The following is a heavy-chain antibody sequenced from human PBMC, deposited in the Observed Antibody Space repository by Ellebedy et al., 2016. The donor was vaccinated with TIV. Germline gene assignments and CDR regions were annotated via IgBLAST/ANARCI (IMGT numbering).Heavy chain of an antibody. J-gene: IGHJ6*02. D-gene: IGHD6-19*01. CDR2: INTSGGRT. Sequence: AASVKVSYKASGYTFTSYYIHWVRQAPGQGLEWMGIINTSGGRTNYAQKFQGRVTMTRDTSTTTVYMEVSSLRSEDTATYYCAREREQWLPDYVNYGMDVWGQGTLVTVSS. CDR3: AREREQWLPDYVNYGMDV. CDR1: GYTFTSYY. V-gene: IGHV1-46*01.